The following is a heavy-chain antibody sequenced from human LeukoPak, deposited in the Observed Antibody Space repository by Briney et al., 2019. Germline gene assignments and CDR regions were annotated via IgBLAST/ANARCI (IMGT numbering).Heavy chain of an antibody. CDR3: AINYDSSPPYFDY. CDR1: GGTFSSYA. D-gene: IGHD3-22*01. CDR2: IIPIFGTA. Sequence: SVKVSCKASGGTFSSYAISWVRQAPGQGLEWMGGIIPIFGTANYAQQFQGRVTITTDESTSTAYMELSSLRSEDTAVYYCAINYDSSPPYFDYWGQGTLVTVSS. J-gene: IGHJ4*02. V-gene: IGHV1-69*05.